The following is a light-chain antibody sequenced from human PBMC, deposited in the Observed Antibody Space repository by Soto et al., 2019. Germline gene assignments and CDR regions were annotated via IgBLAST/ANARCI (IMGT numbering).Light chain of an antibody. CDR2: EGS. V-gene: IGLV2-23*01. Sequence: QLVLTQPASVSGSPGQSITISCTGTSSDIGNYNLVSWYQQHPDKAPKLMIYEGSKRPSGVSNRFSGSKSGNTASLTLSGLQAEDEADYYCCSYAGGSTWVFGGGTKLTVL. J-gene: IGLJ2*01. CDR3: CSYAGGSTWV. CDR1: SSDIGNYNL.